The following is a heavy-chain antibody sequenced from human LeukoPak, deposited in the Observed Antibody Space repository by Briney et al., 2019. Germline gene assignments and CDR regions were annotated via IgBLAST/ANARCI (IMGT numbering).Heavy chain of an antibody. V-gene: IGHV3-30*03. D-gene: IGHD2-15*01. CDR1: GFTFSSHG. J-gene: IGHJ4*02. CDR3: ARDWGSLRATLYYFDY. Sequence: GGSLRLSCAASGFTFSSHGMHWVRQAPGKGLEWVAVISYDGSNKYYADSVKGRFTISRDNSKNTLYQQMNSLRAEDTAVYYCARDWGSLRATLYYFDYWGQGALVTVSS. CDR2: ISYDGSNK.